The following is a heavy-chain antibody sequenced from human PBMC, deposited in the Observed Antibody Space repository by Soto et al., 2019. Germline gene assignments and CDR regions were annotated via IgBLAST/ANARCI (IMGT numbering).Heavy chain of an antibody. CDR2: IKPDGNEK. J-gene: IGHJ5*02. D-gene: IGHD1-26*01. CDR3: VTALPSGGHLGEREFDD. Sequence: PGGSLRLSCVVSGFPLSNYWMTWFRQAPEKGLEWVAHIKPDGNEKYYVNSVKGRFTISRDNSKNTLYLHMNSLRADDTAVYYCVTALPSGGHLGEREFDDWGQRALVTVSS. V-gene: IGHV3-7*01. CDR1: GFPLSNYW.